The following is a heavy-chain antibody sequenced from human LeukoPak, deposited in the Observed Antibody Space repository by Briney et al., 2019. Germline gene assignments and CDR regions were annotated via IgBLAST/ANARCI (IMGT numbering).Heavy chain of an antibody. CDR2: ISYDGSNK. J-gene: IGHJ3*02. Sequence: GGSLRLSCAASGFTFSSYGMHWVRQAPGKGLEWVAVISYDGSNKYYADSVKGRFTISRDNSKNTLYLQMSSLRAEDTAVYYCAKDYYYDSSGYYGDAFDIWGQGTMVTVSS. CDR1: GFTFSSYG. V-gene: IGHV3-30*18. D-gene: IGHD3-22*01. CDR3: AKDYYYDSSGYYGDAFDI.